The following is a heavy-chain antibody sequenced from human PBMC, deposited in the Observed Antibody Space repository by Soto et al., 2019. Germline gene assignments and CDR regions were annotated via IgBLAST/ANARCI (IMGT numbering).Heavy chain of an antibody. Sequence: QVYLVQSGAEGKKPGASVKVSCKASAYDFNTYSLNWVRQAPGQGLEWMGSIFPYTGDTHYAQNLQARFTMTRDTSTNTAYMDLARLQFNHTAVYCCASGGFSSSLRLDSRGQGTLVTVSS. J-gene: IGHJ4*02. D-gene: IGHD6-13*01. CDR1: AYDFNTYS. CDR2: IFPYTGDT. CDR3: ASGGFSSSLRLDS. V-gene: IGHV1-18*04.